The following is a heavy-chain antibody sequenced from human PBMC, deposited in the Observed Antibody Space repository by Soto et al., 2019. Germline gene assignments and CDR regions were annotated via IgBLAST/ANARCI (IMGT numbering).Heavy chain of an antibody. V-gene: IGHV3-23*01. Sequence: PGGSLRLSCAASGFTFSNYAISWVRQAPGKGLEWVSIISGSGDTSYYADSVKGRFTISRDNSRNTLYLQMNGLRAGDSAKYYCAKEGTSGLYYFDYWGPGTLVTVSS. CDR3: AKEGTSGLYYFDY. CDR2: ISGSGDTS. CDR1: GFTFSNYA. J-gene: IGHJ4*02. D-gene: IGHD6-19*01.